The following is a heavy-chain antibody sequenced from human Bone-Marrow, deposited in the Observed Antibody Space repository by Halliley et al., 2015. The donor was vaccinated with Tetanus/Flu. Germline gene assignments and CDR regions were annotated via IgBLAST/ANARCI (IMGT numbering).Heavy chain of an antibody. D-gene: IGHD3-22*01. CDR2: ISHIGST. CDR3: AQDSYYYDSSGFLLDY. J-gene: IGHJ4*02. CDR1: GGSITSSNW. V-gene: IGHV4-4*02. Sequence: SGGSITSSNWYSWVRQPPGKGLEWIGEISHIGSTNYNPSLKSRVTISIDKSKNQFSLKLSSVTAADTAVYYCAQDSYYYDSSGFLLDYWGQGTLVTVSS.